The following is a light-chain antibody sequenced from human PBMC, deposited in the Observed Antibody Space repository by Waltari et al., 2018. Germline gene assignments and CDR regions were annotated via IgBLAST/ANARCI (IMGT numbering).Light chain of an antibody. J-gene: IGLJ2*01. Sequence: QSVLTQLASVSGAPGQSITIPCTGSSLKTGAAYAEHSYLQLPATAPKLLILGNASRPSGVPDRFSAAKSDASASLAITGLQAEDEADYYCQSYDSSLGGVLFGGGTKLTVL. CDR1: SLKTGAAYA. CDR2: GNA. CDR3: QSYDSSLGGVL. V-gene: IGLV1-40*01.